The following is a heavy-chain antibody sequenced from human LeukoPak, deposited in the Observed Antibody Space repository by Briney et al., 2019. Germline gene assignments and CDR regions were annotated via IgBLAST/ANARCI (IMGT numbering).Heavy chain of an antibody. V-gene: IGHV4-59*01. Sequence: SETLSLTCTVSGGSISSYYWSWIRQPPGKGLEWIGYIYYSGSTNYNPSLKSRVTISVDTSKNQFSLKLSSVTAADTAVYYCARAGIAVAGNYYYYYMDVWGKGTTVTISS. CDR1: GGSISSYY. J-gene: IGHJ6*03. D-gene: IGHD6-19*01. CDR2: IYYSGST. CDR3: ARAGIAVAGNYYYYYMDV.